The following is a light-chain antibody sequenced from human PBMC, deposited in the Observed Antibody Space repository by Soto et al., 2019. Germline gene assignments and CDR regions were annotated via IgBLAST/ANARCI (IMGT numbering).Light chain of an antibody. J-gene: IGLJ3*02. V-gene: IGLV2-8*01. Sequence: QSALTQPPSASGSPGQSVAISYTGTSSEVGGYNYVSWYQQYPGRAPKLMIYEVTKRPSGVPDRFSGSKSGNTASLTVSGLQAKHEADYYCSSYAASNNFYFVFGGGTKLTVL. CDR3: SSYAASNNFYFV. CDR1: SSEVGGYNY. CDR2: EVT.